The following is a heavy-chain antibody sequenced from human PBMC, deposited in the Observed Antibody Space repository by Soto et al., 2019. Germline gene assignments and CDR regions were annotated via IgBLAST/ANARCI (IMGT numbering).Heavy chain of an antibody. CDR1: GGTFSSYA. V-gene: IGHV1-69*01. CDR3: ARAYVVRFLEWSNYYYYGMDV. CDR2: IIPIFGTA. J-gene: IGHJ6*02. D-gene: IGHD3-3*01. Sequence: QVKLVQSGAEVKKPGSSVKVSCKASGGTFSSYAISWVRQAPGQGLEWMGGIIPIFGTANYAQKFQGRVTITADESKSTAYMELSSLRSEDTAVYYCARAYVVRFLEWSNYYYYGMDVWGQGTTVTVSS.